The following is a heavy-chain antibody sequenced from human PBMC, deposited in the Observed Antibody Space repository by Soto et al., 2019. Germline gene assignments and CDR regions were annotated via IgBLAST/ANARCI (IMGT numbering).Heavy chain of an antibody. CDR2: TYYRSKWYI. D-gene: IGHD3-10*01. CDR3: AGDRRGAPSGFHY. CDR1: GDSVSSDSAA. V-gene: IGHV6-1*01. J-gene: IGHJ4*02. Sequence: SETLSLTCAISGDSVSSDSAAWNWIRQSPSRSLEWLGRTYYRSKWYIDYAVSVKGRITIHPDTSKNQFSLQLNSATPEDTAVYYCAGDRRGAPSGFHYWGQGTLVTVSS.